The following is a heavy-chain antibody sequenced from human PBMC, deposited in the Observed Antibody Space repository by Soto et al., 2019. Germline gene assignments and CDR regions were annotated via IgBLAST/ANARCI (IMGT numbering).Heavy chain of an antibody. CDR2: IYWDDDK. J-gene: IGHJ4*02. CDR3: AHRVLRTVFGLVTTTAIYFDF. V-gene: IGHV2-5*02. CDR1: GFSLTTTGVG. D-gene: IGHD3-3*01. Sequence: QITLNESGPPVVRPTETLTLTCRFSGFSLTTTGVGVGWIRQSPGKAPEWLALIYWDDDKRYSASLKSRLTITKGPSKNQVVLTVSDLDPTDTATYYCAHRVLRTVFGLVTTTAIYFDFWGQGTPVAVSS.